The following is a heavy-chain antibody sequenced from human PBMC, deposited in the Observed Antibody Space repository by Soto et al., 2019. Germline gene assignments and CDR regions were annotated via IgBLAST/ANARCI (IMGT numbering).Heavy chain of an antibody. CDR1: GFTFSAFS. V-gene: IGHV3-21*02. D-gene: IGHD3-16*01. Sequence: EVRLVESGGGLVKPGGSLRLSCAASGFTFSAFSMNWVRQAPGKGLEWLSSINEDSTYIYYGDSLRGRSTISRDNAKDSLYLQIDSLRAEDTAVYYFVRDFGRYLRSGYMDVWGDGATVIVS. J-gene: IGHJ6*03. CDR3: VRDFGRYLRSGYMDV. CDR2: INEDSTYI.